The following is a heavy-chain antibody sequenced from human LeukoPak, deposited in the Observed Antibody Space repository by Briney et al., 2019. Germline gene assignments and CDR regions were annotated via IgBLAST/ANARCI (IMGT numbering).Heavy chain of an antibody. D-gene: IGHD6-13*01. CDR3: ARAIFSLAAFDI. CDR2: IYSGGST. V-gene: IGHV3-53*01. CDR1: GFTVSNNY. Sequence: GGSLRLSCAASGFTVSNNYMSWVRQAPGKGLEWVSVIYSGGSTYYADSVKGRFTISRDNSKNALYLQMNSLRAEDTAVYYCARAIFSLAAFDIWGQGTMVTVSS. J-gene: IGHJ3*02.